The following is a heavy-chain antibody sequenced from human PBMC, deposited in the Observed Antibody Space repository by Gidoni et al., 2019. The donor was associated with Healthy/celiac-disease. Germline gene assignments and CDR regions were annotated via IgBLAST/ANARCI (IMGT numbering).Heavy chain of an antibody. D-gene: IGHD2-2*01. CDR1: GGSFSGYY. CDR3: ARGREYQQLRGFDY. Sequence: QVQLQQWGAGLLKPSETLSLTCAVYGGSFSGYYWSWIRQPPGKGLEWIGEINHSGSTNYNPSLKSRVTISVDTSKNQFSLKLSSVTAADTAVYYCARGREYQQLRGFDYWGQRTLVTVSS. V-gene: IGHV4-34*01. J-gene: IGHJ4*02. CDR2: INHSGST.